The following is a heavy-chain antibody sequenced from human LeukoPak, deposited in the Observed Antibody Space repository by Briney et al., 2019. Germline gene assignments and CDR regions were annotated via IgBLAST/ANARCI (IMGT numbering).Heavy chain of an antibody. D-gene: IGHD2-21*02. Sequence: PGGSLRLSCVVSGFTFIRRWMNWVRQAPGKGLEWVAHINPDGRDTYYVDSVKGRFTISRDNAQNSMYLQMNSLRVEDTAVYYCTSWGDTTAEYFQRWGQGTLVTVSS. V-gene: IGHV3-7*01. CDR1: GFTFIRRW. CDR2: INPDGRDT. CDR3: TSWGDTTAEYFQR. J-gene: IGHJ1*01.